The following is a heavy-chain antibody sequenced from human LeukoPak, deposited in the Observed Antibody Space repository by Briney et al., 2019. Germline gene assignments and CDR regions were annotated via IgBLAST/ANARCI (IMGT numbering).Heavy chain of an antibody. J-gene: IGHJ4*02. CDR3: ARTSFFYYYFDS. V-gene: IGHV4-59*01. D-gene: IGHD2/OR15-2a*01. Sequence: PSETLSLTCTVSGDSMGSYYWSWIRQPPGKGLEYIGYIYYSGSTDYNPSLKGRVTISMDTSKNQFSLKLRSVTAADTAVYYCARTSFFYYYFDSWGQGTLVTVSS. CDR1: GDSMGSYY. CDR2: IYYSGST.